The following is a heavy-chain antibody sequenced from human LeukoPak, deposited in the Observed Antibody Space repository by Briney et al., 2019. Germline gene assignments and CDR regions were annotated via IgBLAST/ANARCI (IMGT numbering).Heavy chain of an antibody. J-gene: IGHJ4*02. D-gene: IGHD6-19*01. Sequence: GGSLRLSCAASGFSLSSYWMTWVRQAPGKGLEWVANIKQDGSEKNYVDSVKGRFTISRDNAKNSLYLQMNSLRAEDTALYYCARGDSSGWKSCPGDWGQGTLVTVSS. CDR3: ARGDSSGWKSCPGD. CDR2: IKQDGSEK. V-gene: IGHV3-7*03. CDR1: GFSLSSYW.